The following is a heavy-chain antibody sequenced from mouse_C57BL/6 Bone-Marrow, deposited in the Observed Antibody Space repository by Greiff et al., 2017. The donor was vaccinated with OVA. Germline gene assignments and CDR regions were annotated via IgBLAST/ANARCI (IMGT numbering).Heavy chain of an antibody. D-gene: IGHD2-12*01. Sequence: VQLQQSGAELARPGASVKLSCKASGYTFPSYGISWVKQRTGQGLEWIGEIYPRSGNTYYNEKFKGKATLTADKSSSTAYMELRSLTSEDSAVYFCARDSDQSSWFAYWGQGTLVTVSA. CDR1: GYTFPSYG. CDR2: IYPRSGNT. V-gene: IGHV1-81*01. CDR3: ARDSDQSSWFAY. J-gene: IGHJ3*01.